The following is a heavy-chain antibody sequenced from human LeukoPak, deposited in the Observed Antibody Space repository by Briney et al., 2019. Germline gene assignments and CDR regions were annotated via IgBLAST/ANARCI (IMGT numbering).Heavy chain of an antibody. CDR3: ARRVRSADYRLDY. CDR2: ISPSGNT. J-gene: IGHJ4*02. D-gene: IGHD4-11*01. Sequence: SETLSLTCAVYGGSFTIYSWTWIRQPPGKSLEWVGEISPSGNTQYNPSLKSRVTISLDASKSQFYLKLNSVTDADTAVYYCARRVRSADYRLDYWGQGTLVTVSS. V-gene: IGHV4-34*01. CDR1: GGSFTIYS.